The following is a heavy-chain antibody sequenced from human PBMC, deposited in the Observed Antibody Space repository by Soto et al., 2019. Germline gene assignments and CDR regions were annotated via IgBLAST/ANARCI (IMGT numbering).Heavy chain of an antibody. V-gene: IGHV1-18*01. CDR3: ARDQLRFLEYYFDY. D-gene: IGHD3-3*01. CDR2: ISPNNGHT. CDR1: GYTFISYG. Sequence: ASVKVSCKASGYTFISYGISWVRQAPGQGLEWMGWISPNNGHTNYAQKLQGRVTMTADTSTSTAYMELTSLRSDDTAVYYCARDQLRFLEYYFDYWGQGTLVTVSS. J-gene: IGHJ4*02.